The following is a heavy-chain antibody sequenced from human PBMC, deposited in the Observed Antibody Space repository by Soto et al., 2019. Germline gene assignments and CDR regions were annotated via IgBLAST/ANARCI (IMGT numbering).Heavy chain of an antibody. D-gene: IGHD4-17*01. V-gene: IGHV3-30-3*01. Sequence: GGSLRLSCAASGFTFRTYSMHWVRQSPGKGLEWVAVISHDGINKYYSDSVKGRFTISRDNSKNTLSLQMNTLRPADTAVYYCASDYGDFPFDAWGEGTLVTVSS. CDR2: ISHDGINK. CDR1: GFTFRTYS. J-gene: IGHJ4*02. CDR3: ASDYGDFPFDA.